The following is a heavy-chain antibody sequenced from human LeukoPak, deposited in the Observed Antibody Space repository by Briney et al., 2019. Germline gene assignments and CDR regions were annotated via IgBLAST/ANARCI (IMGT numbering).Heavy chain of an antibody. D-gene: IGHD2-2*01. CDR2: IYPGGSDS. V-gene: IGHV5-51*01. J-gene: IGHJ4*02. CDR3: ARLGYCSGTSCYGVDY. Sequence: HGESLKISCKGSGYIFSSYWIAWVRQMPGKGLELMGIIYPGGSDSRYSPPFQGQVTISADKSITTAYLRWSSLKASDTAMYYCARLGYCSGTSCYGVDYWGQGTLVTVSS. CDR1: GYIFSSYW.